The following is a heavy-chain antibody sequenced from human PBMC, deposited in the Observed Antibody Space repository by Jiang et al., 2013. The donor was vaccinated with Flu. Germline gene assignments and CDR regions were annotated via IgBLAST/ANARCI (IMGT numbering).Heavy chain of an antibody. CDR1: GFSFTNYY. CDR2: IYPTDSET. V-gene: IGHV5-51*01. D-gene: IGHD1-26*01. J-gene: IGHJ3*02. Sequence: GAEVKKPGESLKISCRASGFSFTNYYIGWVRQVPGKGLEWMGLIYPTDSETRYSPPFQGQVTISVDKSISTAFLQWNSLKASDTAMYYCARLRLGVGAAGGDAFDIWGQGTMVTVSS. CDR3: ARLRLGVGAAGGDAFDI.